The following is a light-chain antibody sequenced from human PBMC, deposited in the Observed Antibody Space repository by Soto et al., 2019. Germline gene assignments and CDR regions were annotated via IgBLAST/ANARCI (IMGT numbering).Light chain of an antibody. CDR3: MRARNYGAYT. Sequence: DVVMTQTPLSSPVPLGQPASISCRSSQSLEHRDGNTYLNWLHQRPGPPPRLLIYKISHRFSGVPDRFSGSGAGTDFKLKISSVEAEDVGIYSCMRARNYGAYTFGPGTKLEIK. CDR1: QSLEHRDGNTY. V-gene: IGKV2-24*01. J-gene: IGKJ2*01. CDR2: KIS.